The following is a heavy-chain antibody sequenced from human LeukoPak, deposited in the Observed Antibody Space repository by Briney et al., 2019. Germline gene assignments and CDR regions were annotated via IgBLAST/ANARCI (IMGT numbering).Heavy chain of an antibody. CDR2: ISAYNGNT. CDR3: ARDKVTSIAARRDRQGYNFDY. Sequence: ASVKVSCKASGYTFTSYGISWVRQAPGQGLEWMGWISAYNGNTNYAQKLQGRVTMTTDTSTSTAYMELRSLRSDDTAVYYCARDKVTSIAARRDRQGYNFDYWGQGTLVTVSS. V-gene: IGHV1-18*01. J-gene: IGHJ4*02. CDR1: GYTFTSYG. D-gene: IGHD6-6*01.